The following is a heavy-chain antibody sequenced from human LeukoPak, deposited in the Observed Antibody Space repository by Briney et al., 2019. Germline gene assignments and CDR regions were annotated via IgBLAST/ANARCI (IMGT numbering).Heavy chain of an antibody. Sequence: GGSLRLSCAASGFTFSSYAMSWVRQAPGKGLEWVSAISGSGGSTYYADSVKGRFTISRDNSKNTLYLQMNSLRAEDTAVYYCVTSHPYGDYEFDYWGPGTLVTVSS. CDR1: GFTFSSYA. V-gene: IGHV3-23*01. CDR3: VTSHPYGDYEFDY. CDR2: ISGSGGST. J-gene: IGHJ4*02. D-gene: IGHD4-17*01.